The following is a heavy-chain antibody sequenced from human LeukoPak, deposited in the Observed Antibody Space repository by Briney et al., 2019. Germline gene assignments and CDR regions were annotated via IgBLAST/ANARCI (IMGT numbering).Heavy chain of an antibody. V-gene: IGHV4-59*01. Sequence: PAALPLPCTVSGGSFNSYYWSWIRQPPGKGLEWIGYIYYSGSTNYNPSLKRRVTISVDTSKNQFSLKLTSVTAADTAVYYCARLEYYYYYYMDVWGKGTTVTVSS. CDR2: IYYSGST. D-gene: IGHD1-1*01. CDR3: ARLEYYYYYYMDV. CDR1: GGSFNSYY. J-gene: IGHJ6*03.